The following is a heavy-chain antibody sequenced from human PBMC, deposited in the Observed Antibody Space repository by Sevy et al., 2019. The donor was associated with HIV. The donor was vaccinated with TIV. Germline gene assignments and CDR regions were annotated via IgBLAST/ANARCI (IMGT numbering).Heavy chain of an antibody. CDR2: IKSKSDGGTT. J-gene: IGHJ6*02. CDR3: STDPIILLLVTDGMDV. V-gene: IGHV3-15*01. D-gene: IGHD2-8*02. CDR1: GFTFTYAW. Sequence: GGSLRLSCAASGFTFTYAWMTWVRQAPGKGLEWVGRIKSKSDGGTTDYAAPVKGRLIISRDDSKNTLYLQMNSLKTEDTAVYYCSTDPIILLLVTDGMDVWGQGTTVTVYS.